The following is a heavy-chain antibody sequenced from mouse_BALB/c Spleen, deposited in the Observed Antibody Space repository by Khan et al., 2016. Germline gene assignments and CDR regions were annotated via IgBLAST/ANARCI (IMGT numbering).Heavy chain of an antibody. V-gene: IGHV9-3*02. D-gene: IGHD1-1*01. CDR1: GYTFTNYV. Sequence: QIQLVQSGPEMKKPGETVKISCKASGYTFTNYVMNWVKQAPGKGLKWMGWINTNTGEPKYAEEFKGRFVFSLETSASTAFLQINNLKNEETAKYFCARSTYYYCSTYPSFAYWGHWTLVIVSA. J-gene: IGHJ3*01. CDR3: ARSTYYYCSTYPSFAY. CDR2: INTNTGEP.